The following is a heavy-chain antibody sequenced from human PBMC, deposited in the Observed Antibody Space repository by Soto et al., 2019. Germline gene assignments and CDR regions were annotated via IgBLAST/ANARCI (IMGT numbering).Heavy chain of an antibody. Sequence: ASVKVSCKASGGSFSTLGIKWVRQAPGQGLEWMGGIIPLFGKARYAETSQGRVTITADTSTGTAYMEVSSLRSDDTAVFYCATAHNSGWYFFDYWGPGTLVTVSS. J-gene: IGHJ4*02. D-gene: IGHD6-19*01. V-gene: IGHV1-69*06. CDR1: GGSFSTLG. CDR3: ATAHNSGWYFFDY. CDR2: IIPLFGKA.